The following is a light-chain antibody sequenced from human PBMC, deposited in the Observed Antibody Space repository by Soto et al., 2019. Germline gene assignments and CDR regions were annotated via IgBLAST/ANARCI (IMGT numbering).Light chain of an antibody. J-gene: IGLJ3*02. Sequence: SYVLTQPPSVSVAPGKTASITCGGINIGSKSVHWYQQKPGRAPVLVIFYDTDRPSGIPERFSGSNSGHTATLTISRVEAGDEADYYCQVWDSSSDVWVFGGGTKLTVL. CDR3: QVWDSSSDVWV. CDR2: YDT. V-gene: IGLV3-21*04. CDR1: NIGSKS.